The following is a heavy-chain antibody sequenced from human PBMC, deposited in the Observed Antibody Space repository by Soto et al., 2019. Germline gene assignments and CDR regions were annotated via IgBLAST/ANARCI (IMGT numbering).Heavy chain of an antibody. CDR2: IYYSGDT. V-gene: IGHV4-39*01. D-gene: IGHD2-15*01. Sequence: SETLSLTCTVSGGSISSDSFYWAWIRQPPGKGLEWIGIIYYSGDTYYNPSLAGRLTMSVDTSNQFSLTLRSVTAADTALYYCVRNQPQRYCSGGTCRPAYGMDVWGQGTTVTVSS. CDR3: VRNQPQRYCSGGTCRPAYGMDV. CDR1: GGSISSDSFY. J-gene: IGHJ6*02.